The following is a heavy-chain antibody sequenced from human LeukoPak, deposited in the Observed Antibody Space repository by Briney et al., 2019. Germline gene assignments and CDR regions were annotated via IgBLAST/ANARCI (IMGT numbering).Heavy chain of an antibody. CDR1: GFTFSSYW. CDR2: IKQDGSEK. CDR3: ARDLSDYYDSSGSPH. V-gene: IGHV3-7*01. J-gene: IGHJ4*02. Sequence: GGSLRLSCAASGFTFSSYWMSWVRQAPGKGLEWVANIKQDGSEKYYVDSVKGRFTISRDNAKNSLYLQMNSLRAEDTAVYYCARDLSDYYDSSGSPHWGQGTLVTVSS. D-gene: IGHD3-22*01.